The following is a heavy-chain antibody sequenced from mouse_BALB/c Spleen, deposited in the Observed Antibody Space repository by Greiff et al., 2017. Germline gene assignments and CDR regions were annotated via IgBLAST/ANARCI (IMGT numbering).Heavy chain of an antibody. D-gene: IGHD2-3*01. CDR2: INPSTGYT. Sequence: QVQLKESGAELAKPGASVKMSCKASGYTFTSYWMHWVKQGPGQGLEWIGYINPSTGYTDYNQKFKDKATLTADKSSSTADMQLSSLTSEDSAVYYCAKREVYEGYSMDYWGQGTSVTVSS. V-gene: IGHV1-7*01. J-gene: IGHJ4*01. CDR3: AKREVYEGYSMDY. CDR1: GYTFTSYW.